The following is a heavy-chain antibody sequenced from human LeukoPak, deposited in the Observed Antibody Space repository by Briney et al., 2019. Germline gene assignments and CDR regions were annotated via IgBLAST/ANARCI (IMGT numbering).Heavy chain of an antibody. CDR1: GYTLTELS. J-gene: IGHJ6*04. V-gene: IGHV1-24*01. CDR3: ATVYGSIAAAGTRDYYGMDV. CDR2: FDPEDGET. D-gene: IGHD6-13*01. Sequence: GASVKVSCKASGYTLTELSMHWVRQAPGKGLEWMGGFDPEDGETIYAQKFQGRVTMTEDTSTDTAYMELSSLRSEDTAVYYCATVYGSIAAAGTRDYYGMDVWGKGTTVTVSS.